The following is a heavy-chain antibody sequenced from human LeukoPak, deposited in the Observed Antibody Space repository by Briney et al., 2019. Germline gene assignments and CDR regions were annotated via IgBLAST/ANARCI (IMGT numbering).Heavy chain of an antibody. D-gene: IGHD3/OR15-3a*01. J-gene: IGHJ5*02. CDR2: TSYDEESK. CDR1: GFTFSSYS. Sequence: QPGGSLRLSCAASGFTFSSYSMHWVRQAPGKGLEWVAVTSYDEESKFYAVSVKGRFTISRDNSKNSLYLQMNSLRTEDTAVYYCARGATNDFWTGYGWFDPWGQGTMVAVSS. CDR3: ARGATNDFWTGYGWFDP. V-gene: IGHV3-30*04.